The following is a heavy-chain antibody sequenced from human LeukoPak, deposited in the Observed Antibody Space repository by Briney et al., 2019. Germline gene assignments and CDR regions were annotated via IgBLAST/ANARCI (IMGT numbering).Heavy chain of an antibody. V-gene: IGHV4-39*07. D-gene: IGHD1-20*01. J-gene: IGHJ4*02. Sequence: SETLSLTCTVSGGSIGSNSYYWGWIRQPPGRGLEWIGSIFYGGSTYYDPSLKSRVTISVDTSKNQFSLNLSSVTAADTAVYYCAGDIRYSWNYWGQGTLVTVSS. CDR2: IFYGGST. CDR3: AGDIRYSWNY. CDR1: GGSIGSNSYY.